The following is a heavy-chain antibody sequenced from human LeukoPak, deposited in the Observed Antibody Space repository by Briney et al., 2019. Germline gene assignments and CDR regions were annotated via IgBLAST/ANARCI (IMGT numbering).Heavy chain of an antibody. V-gene: IGHV3-9*01. Sequence: GGSLRLSCAASGFTFDDYAMHWVRQAPGKGLAWVSGISWNSGERGYADSVKGRFTISRDNAKNSLYLQMNSLRPEDTALYYCAKGMSLYYYYYMDVWGKGTTVTVSS. J-gene: IGHJ6*03. CDR2: ISWNSGER. CDR1: GFTFDDYA. CDR3: AKGMSLYYYYYMDV.